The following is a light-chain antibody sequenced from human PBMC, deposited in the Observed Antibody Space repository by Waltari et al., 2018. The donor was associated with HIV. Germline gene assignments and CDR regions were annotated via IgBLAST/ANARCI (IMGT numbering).Light chain of an antibody. CDR3: SSYTSSSTWV. J-gene: IGLJ3*02. Sequence: QSALTQPASVSGSPGQSITISCTGTSSDVGGYNYVSWYQQHPGKAPKLMMYDFTNRPSGVPMLYSGSKSGNTASLTISGIQLEDEADYYCSSYTSSSTWVFGGGTKLTVL. CDR2: DFT. CDR1: SSDVGGYNY. V-gene: IGLV2-14*03.